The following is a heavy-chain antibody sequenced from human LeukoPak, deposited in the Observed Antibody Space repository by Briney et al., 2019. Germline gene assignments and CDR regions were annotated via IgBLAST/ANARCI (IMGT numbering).Heavy chain of an antibody. CDR1: GYTLTIFS. CDR3: AREGPVAVAGLDY. V-gene: IGHV1-18*01. CDR2: ISAYNGNT. J-gene: IGHJ4*02. D-gene: IGHD6-19*01. Sequence: ASVRVSCKASGYTLTIFSISGVRHAPGQGLEWVGWISAYNGNTNYAQNLQDRVTMTTDTSTSAAYMELRSLISDDTAVYYCAREGPVAVAGLDYWGQGTLVTVSS.